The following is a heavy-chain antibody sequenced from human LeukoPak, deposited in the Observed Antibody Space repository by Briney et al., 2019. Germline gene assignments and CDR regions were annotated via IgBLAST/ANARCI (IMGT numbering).Heavy chain of an antibody. D-gene: IGHD3-3*01. V-gene: IGHV4-34*01. CDR3: ARQSPVDFWSGWYFDY. CDR1: GGSFSGYY. Sequence: SETLSLTCAVYGGSFSGYYWSWIRQPPGKGLEWIGEINHSGSTNYNPSLKSRVTISVDTSKNQFSLKLSSVTAADTAVYYCARQSPVDFWSGWYFDYWGQGTLVTVSS. J-gene: IGHJ4*02. CDR2: INHSGST.